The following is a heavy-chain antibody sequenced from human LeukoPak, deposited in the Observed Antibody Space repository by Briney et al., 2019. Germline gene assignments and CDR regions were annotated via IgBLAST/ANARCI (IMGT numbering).Heavy chain of an antibody. Sequence: SQTLSLTCAISGDSVSSNSAAWSWIRQSPSRGLEWLGRTYYRSKWYNDYALSVESRITINPDTPKNQFSLQLNSVTPEDTAIYYCARGHMVRAMDVWGQGTTVTVSS. D-gene: IGHD3-10*01. CDR3: ARGHMVRAMDV. J-gene: IGHJ6*02. V-gene: IGHV6-1*01. CDR1: GDSVSSNSAA. CDR2: TYYRSKWYN.